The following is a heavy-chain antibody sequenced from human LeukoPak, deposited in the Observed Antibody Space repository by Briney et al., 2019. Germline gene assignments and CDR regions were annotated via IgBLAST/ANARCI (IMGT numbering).Heavy chain of an antibody. Sequence: GRSLRLSCAASGFTFSSYGMHWVRQAPGKGLEWVAVIWYDGSNKYYADSAKGRFTISRDNAKNSLYLQMNSLRAEDTAVYYCARDPGDTAAFDIWGQGTMVTVSS. CDR2: IWYDGSNK. V-gene: IGHV3-33*01. J-gene: IGHJ3*02. CDR1: GFTFSSYG. D-gene: IGHD3-16*01. CDR3: ARDPGDTAAFDI.